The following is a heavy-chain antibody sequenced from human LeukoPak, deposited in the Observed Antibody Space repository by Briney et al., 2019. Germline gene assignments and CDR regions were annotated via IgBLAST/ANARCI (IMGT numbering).Heavy chain of an antibody. J-gene: IGHJ4*02. Sequence: GGSLRLSCAASGFTFSSYSMNWVRHAARKRLEWVSSISSSSSYIYYAASVKGRFTISRDNAKNSLYLQMNSLRAEDTAVYYCARFYGSGSYYDFDYWGQGTLVTVSS. V-gene: IGHV3-21*01. CDR1: GFTFSSYS. D-gene: IGHD3-10*01. CDR2: ISSSSSYI. CDR3: ARFYGSGSYYDFDY.